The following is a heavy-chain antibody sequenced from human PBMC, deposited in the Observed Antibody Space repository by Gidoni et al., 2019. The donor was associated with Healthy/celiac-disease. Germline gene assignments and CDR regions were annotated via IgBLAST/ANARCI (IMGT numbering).Heavy chain of an antibody. J-gene: IGHJ6*02. Sequence: QGQLVLSGAEVKKPGSSVKVSCKASGGTFSSYAISWVRQAPGQGLEWMGGFIPIFGTANYAQKFQGRVTITADESTSTAYMELSSLRSEDTAVYYCARAYYYYYGMDVWGQGTTVTVSS. V-gene: IGHV1-69*01. CDR1: GGTFSSYA. CDR3: ARAYYYYYGMDV. CDR2: FIPIFGTA.